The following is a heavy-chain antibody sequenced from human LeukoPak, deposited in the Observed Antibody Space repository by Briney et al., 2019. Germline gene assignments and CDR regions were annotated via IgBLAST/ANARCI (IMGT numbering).Heavy chain of an antibody. CDR3: ARGDPPATIFGVVINRTFDY. CDR2: INHSGST. D-gene: IGHD3-3*01. V-gene: IGHV4-34*01. CDR1: GGSFSGYY. Sequence: SETLSLTCAVYGGSFSGYYWSWIRQPPGKGLEWIGEINHSGSTNYNPSLKSRVTISVDTSKNQFSLKLSFVTAADTAVYYCARGDPPATIFGVVINRTFDYWGQGTLVTVSS. J-gene: IGHJ4*02.